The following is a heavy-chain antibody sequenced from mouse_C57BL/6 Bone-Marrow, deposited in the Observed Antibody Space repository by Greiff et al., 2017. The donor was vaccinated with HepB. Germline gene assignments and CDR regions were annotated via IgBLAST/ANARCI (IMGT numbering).Heavy chain of an antibody. CDR2: IRNKANNHAT. J-gene: IGHJ2*01. Sequence: EVQRVESGGGLVQPGGSMKLSCAASGFTFSDAWMDWVRQSPEKGLEWVAEIRNKANNHATYYAESVKGRFTISRDDSKSSVYLQMNSLRAEDTGIYYCTRLTTVVSFDYWGQGTTLTVSS. CDR1: GFTFSDAW. CDR3: TRLTTVVSFDY. V-gene: IGHV6-6*01. D-gene: IGHD1-1*01.